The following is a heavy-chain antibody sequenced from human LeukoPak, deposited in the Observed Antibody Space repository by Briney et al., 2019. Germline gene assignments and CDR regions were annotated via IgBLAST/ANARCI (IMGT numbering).Heavy chain of an antibody. V-gene: IGHV3-21*04. CDR2: ISSSSSYI. Sequence: GGSLRLSCAASGFTFSSYSMNWVRQAPGKGLEWVSSISSSSSYIYYADSVKGRFTISRDNAKNSLYLQMNSLSADDTALYYCAKDLVVETPTGIFDFWGQGTLVTVSS. CDR1: GFTFSSYS. CDR3: AKDLVVETPTGIFDF. J-gene: IGHJ4*02. D-gene: IGHD2-21*02.